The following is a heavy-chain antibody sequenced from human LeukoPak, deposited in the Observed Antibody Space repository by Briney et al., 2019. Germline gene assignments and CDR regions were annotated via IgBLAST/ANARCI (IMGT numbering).Heavy chain of an antibody. CDR1: GYTFTSYA. V-gene: IGHV1-3*01. CDR2: INAGNGNR. D-gene: IGHD3-10*01. Sequence: ASVTVSRKGSGYTFTSYAMDWVRQAPGPRLEWMGWINAGNGNRKYPQQFQGRLTITRDTSASTAYMELSSLRSEDTAVYYCARDLGLLWFGEWGNWFDPWGQGTLVTVSS. CDR3: ARDLGLLWFGEWGNWFDP. J-gene: IGHJ5*02.